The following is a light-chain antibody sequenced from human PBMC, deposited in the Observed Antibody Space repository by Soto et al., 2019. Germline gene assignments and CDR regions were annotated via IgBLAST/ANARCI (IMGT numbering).Light chain of an antibody. V-gene: IGLV2-14*01. CDR2: EVT. J-gene: IGLJ2*01. CDR3: SSYTTNITPVV. CDR1: IGDIGGYNY. Sequence: QSALTQPASVSGSPGQSITIYCTGTIGDIGGYNYVSWYQQHPGKAPKLLISEVTNRPSGVSNRFSGSKSGNTASLTISGLQAEDEADYYCSSYTTNITPVVFGGGTKLTVL.